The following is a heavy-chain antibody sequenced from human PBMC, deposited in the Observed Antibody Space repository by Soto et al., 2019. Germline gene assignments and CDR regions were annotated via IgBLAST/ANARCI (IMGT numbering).Heavy chain of an antibody. Sequence: QVQLVQSGAEVKKPGASVKVSCKASGYTFTSYGISWVRQAPGQGLERMGWISAYNGNTNYAQKLQGRVTMTTDTSTSTAYMELRSLRSDDTAVYYCARDTTNRSGYDLSYGMDVWGQGTTVTVSS. J-gene: IGHJ6*02. D-gene: IGHD5-12*01. V-gene: IGHV1-18*01. CDR1: GYTFTSYG. CDR3: ARDTTNRSGYDLSYGMDV. CDR2: ISAYNGNT.